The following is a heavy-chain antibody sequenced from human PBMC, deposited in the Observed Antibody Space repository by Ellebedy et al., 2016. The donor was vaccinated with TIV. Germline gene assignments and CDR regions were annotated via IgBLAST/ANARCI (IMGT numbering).Heavy chain of an antibody. CDR3: ARKGRYFDCFEDYHYGMDV. CDR1: GFTFSDNW. D-gene: IGHD3-9*01. Sequence: GEYLKISCAASGFTFSDNWLSSVRQAPGKGLVWVGNREQEGSEKWYVGSVKGRFTISRDNAKNSLYLQMSSLRAEATAVYHCARKGRYFDCFEDYHYGMDVWGQGTTVTGSS. J-gene: IGHJ6*02. CDR2: REQEGSEK. V-gene: IGHV3-7*02.